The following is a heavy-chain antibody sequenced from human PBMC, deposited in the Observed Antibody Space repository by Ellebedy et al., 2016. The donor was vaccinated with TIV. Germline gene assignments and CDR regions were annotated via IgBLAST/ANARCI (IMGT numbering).Heavy chain of an antibody. J-gene: IGHJ4*02. CDR2: ISDDGSNK. V-gene: IGHV3-30*18. Sequence: GGSLRLSXAASGLTFSSFAIHWVRQAPGKGLEWVAVISDDGSNKYYIDSVKDRFTISRDNSKNTLYLQMNSLRAEDTAVYYCAKIRAQWEPLDYWGQGTLVTVSS. CDR1: GLTFSSFA. CDR3: AKIRAQWEPLDY. D-gene: IGHD1-26*01.